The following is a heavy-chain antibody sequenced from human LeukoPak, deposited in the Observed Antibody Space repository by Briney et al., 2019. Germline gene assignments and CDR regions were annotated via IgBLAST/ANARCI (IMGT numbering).Heavy chain of an antibody. CDR2: IYYSGST. D-gene: IGHD3-9*01. CDR3: ARVVEADYDILTGYLEYYMDV. Sequence: PSETLSLTCTVSGGSISSYYWSWIRQPPGKGLEWIGYIYYSGSTNYNPSLKSRVTISVDTSKNQFSLKLSSVTAADTAVYYCARVVEADYDILTGYLEYYMDVWGKGTTVTISS. J-gene: IGHJ6*03. V-gene: IGHV4-59*12. CDR1: GGSISSYY.